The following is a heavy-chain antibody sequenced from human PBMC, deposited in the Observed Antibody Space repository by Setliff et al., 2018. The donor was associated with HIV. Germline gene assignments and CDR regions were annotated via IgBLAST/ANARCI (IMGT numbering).Heavy chain of an antibody. CDR1: GYTFTSYY. CDR3: ATGSITIFGVVISGNYYYYMDV. CDR2: INPAGNPT. D-gene: IGHD3-3*01. Sequence: ASVKVSCKASGYTFTSYYIHWARQAPGQGLEWMGIINPAGNPTSYAQKFQGRLTMTRDTSTNTVYMELSSLRSEDTAVYYCATGSITIFGVVISGNYYYYMDVWGKGTTVTVSS. J-gene: IGHJ6*03. V-gene: IGHV1-46*01.